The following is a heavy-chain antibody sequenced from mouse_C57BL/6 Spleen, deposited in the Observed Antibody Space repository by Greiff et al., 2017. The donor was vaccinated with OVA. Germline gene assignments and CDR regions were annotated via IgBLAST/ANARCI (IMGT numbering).Heavy chain of an antibody. J-gene: IGHJ4*01. CDR3: ARGNITTVVLDY. Sequence: QLQQSGAALVRPGTSVTVSCKASGYAFPNYLLEWVKQRPGPGLSLIGVINPGSGGTNYNEKFKGKATLTADKSSSTAYMQLSSLTSEDSAVYFCARGNITTVVLDYWGQGTSVTVSS. V-gene: IGHV1-54*01. CDR1: GYAFPNYL. D-gene: IGHD1-1*01. CDR2: INPGSGGT.